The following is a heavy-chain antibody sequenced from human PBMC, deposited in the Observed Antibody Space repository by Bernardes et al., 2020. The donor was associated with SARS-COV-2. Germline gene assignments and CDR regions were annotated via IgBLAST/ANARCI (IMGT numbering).Heavy chain of an antibody. CDR1: GYTFTSYG. J-gene: IGHJ6*02. CDR3: ARDSQGEDYYYGMDV. D-gene: IGHD3-16*01. CDR2: ISAYNGNT. Sequence: ASVKVSCKASGYTFTSYGISWVRQAPGHGLEWMGWISAYNGNTNYAQKLQGRVTMTTDTSTSTAYMELRSLRSDDTAVYYCARDSQGEDYYYGMDVWGQGTTVTVSS. V-gene: IGHV1-18*01.